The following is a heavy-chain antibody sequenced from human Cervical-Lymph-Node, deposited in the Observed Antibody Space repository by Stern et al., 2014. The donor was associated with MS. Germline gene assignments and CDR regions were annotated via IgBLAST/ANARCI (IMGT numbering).Heavy chain of an antibody. V-gene: IGHV3-9*01. CDR2: ISWNSAII. CDR1: GFIFDDYA. D-gene: IGHD4-17*01. Sequence: QMVQSGGGLVQPGRSLRLSCAASGFIFDDYAMHWVRQAPGKGLEWVSTISWNSAIIVYADSVKGRFTISRDNAKNSLYLQMDSLRAEDTAFYYCTKGGESTSDSWGQGTLVTVSS. J-gene: IGHJ4*02. CDR3: TKGGESTSDS.